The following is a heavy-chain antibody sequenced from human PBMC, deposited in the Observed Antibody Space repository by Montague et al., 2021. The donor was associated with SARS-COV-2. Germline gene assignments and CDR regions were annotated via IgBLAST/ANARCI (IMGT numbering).Heavy chain of an antibody. Sequence: SETLSLTCAVYGGSFSGYYWSWIRQPPGKGLEWIGEINHSGSTNYNPSLKSRVTISVDTSKNQFSLKLSSVTAADTAVYYCARRSQVVTAMWALRTSLSSWFDPWGQGTLVTVSS. V-gene: IGHV4-34*01. J-gene: IGHJ5*02. CDR2: INHSGST. D-gene: IGHD2-21*02. CDR3: ARRSQVVTAMWALRTSLSSWFDP. CDR1: GGSFSGYY.